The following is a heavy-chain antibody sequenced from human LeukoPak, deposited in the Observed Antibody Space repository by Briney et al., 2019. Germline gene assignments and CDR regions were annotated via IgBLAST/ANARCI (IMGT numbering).Heavy chain of an antibody. J-gene: IGHJ4*02. CDR3: ARVEMITFGGATDY. D-gene: IGHD3-16*01. Sequence: GGSLRLSCAASGFTVSSNYMSWVRQAPGKGLEWVTVIYSGGSTYYADSVKGRFTISRDNSKNTLYLQMNSLRAEDTAVYYCARVEMITFGGATDYWGQGTLVTVSS. CDR2: IYSGGST. V-gene: IGHV3-53*01. CDR1: GFTVSSNY.